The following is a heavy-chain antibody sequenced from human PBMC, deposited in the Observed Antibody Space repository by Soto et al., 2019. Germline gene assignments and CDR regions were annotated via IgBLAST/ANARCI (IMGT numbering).Heavy chain of an antibody. D-gene: IGHD3-10*01. Sequence: QITLKESGPTLVKSTQTLTRTCTFSGFSLSTSGVGVGWIRQPPGKALEWLALIYWNDDKRYSPSLKSRLTITKDTSKNQVVLTMTNMDPVDTATYYCAHANITLLRGVIIRLFDYWGQGTLVTVSS. V-gene: IGHV2-5*01. CDR1: GFSLSTSGVG. J-gene: IGHJ4*02. CDR2: IYWNDDK. CDR3: AHANITLLRGVIIRLFDY.